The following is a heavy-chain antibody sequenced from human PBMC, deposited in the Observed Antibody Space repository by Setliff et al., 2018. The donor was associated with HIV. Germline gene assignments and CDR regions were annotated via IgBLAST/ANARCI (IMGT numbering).Heavy chain of an antibody. V-gene: IGHV1-18*01. CDR3: ARDGARYSSRDNYYYGMDV. CDR2: ISAYNGNT. J-gene: IGHJ6*02. D-gene: IGHD6-13*01. CDR1: GYTFTSYG. Sequence: VASVKVSCKASGYTFTSYGISWVRQAPGQGLEWMGWISAYNGNTNYAQKLQGRVTMTTDTSTSTAYMDLRSLRSDDTAVYYCARDGARYSSRDNYYYGMDVWGQGTTVTVSS.